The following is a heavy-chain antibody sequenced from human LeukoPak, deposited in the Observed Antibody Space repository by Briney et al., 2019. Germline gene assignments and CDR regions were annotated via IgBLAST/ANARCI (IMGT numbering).Heavy chain of an antibody. Sequence: PSETLSLTCTVSGGSISSDDYYWGWLRQPPGKGLEWIGSIYYSGSTYYNPSPKSRVTIFVDTSKNQFSLKLSSVTAADTAVYYCAKTEDIVVVFYAFDIWGQGTMVTVSS. CDR3: AKTEDIVVVFYAFDI. CDR1: GGSISSDDYY. V-gene: IGHV4-39*01. D-gene: IGHD2-2*01. J-gene: IGHJ3*02. CDR2: IYYSGST.